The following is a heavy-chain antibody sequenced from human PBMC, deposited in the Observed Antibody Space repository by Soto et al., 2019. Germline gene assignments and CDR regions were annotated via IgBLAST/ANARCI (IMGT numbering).Heavy chain of an antibody. CDR2: ISSSSSYI. CDR3: ARDQLIVATTRYYYYGMDV. D-gene: IGHD5-12*01. CDR1: GFTFSIYG. V-gene: IGHV3-21*01. Sequence: GALRLSFVFSGFTFSIYGMHWVRQAPGKGLEWVSSISSSSSYIYYADSVKGRFTISRDNAKNSLYLQMNSLRAEDTAVSYCARDQLIVATTRYYYYGMDVWGQGTTVTVSS. J-gene: IGHJ6*02.